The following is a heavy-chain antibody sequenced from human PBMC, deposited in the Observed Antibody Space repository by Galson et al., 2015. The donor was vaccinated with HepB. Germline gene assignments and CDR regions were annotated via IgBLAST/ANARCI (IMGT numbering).Heavy chain of an antibody. Sequence: SLRLSCAASGFTVSSNYMSWVRQAPGKGLEWVSVIYSGGSTYYADSVKGRFTISRDNSKNTLYLQMNSLRAEDTAVYYCARDLIAVAGGRGDIWGQGTMVTVSS. CDR1: GFTVSSNY. CDR3: ARDLIAVAGGRGDI. CDR2: IYSGGST. D-gene: IGHD6-19*01. V-gene: IGHV3-66*01. J-gene: IGHJ3*02.